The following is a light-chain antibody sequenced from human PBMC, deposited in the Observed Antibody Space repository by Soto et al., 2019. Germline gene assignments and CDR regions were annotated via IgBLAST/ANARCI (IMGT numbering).Light chain of an antibody. CDR2: MTS. J-gene: IGKJ1*01. V-gene: IGKV2-28*01. Sequence: DIVMTQSPLSLLVTPGEAASISCRSSQSLLHKNKNTYFNWYLQKPGQSPQLLIYMTSKRASGVPDRFSGSGSGTYFTLRISRVEAEDAGVYYCMQTLETPRTFGQGTKV. CDR3: MQTLETPRT. CDR1: QSLLHKNKNTY.